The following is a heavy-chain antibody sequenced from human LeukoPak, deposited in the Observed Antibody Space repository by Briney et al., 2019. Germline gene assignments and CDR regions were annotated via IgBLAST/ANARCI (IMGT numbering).Heavy chain of an antibody. V-gene: IGHV3-7*01. D-gene: IGHD3-9*01. CDR2: IKEDGSDT. CDR1: GFTFSLHY. CDR3: ARHRYFYFDL. J-gene: IGHJ4*02. Sequence: PGGSLRLSCAASGFTFSLHYMGWVRQTPGKGLEWVANIKEDGSDTFYVDSVKGRFTISRDKAKNSVYLQMNILRAEDTAVYYCARHRYFYFDLWGQGTLVNVSS.